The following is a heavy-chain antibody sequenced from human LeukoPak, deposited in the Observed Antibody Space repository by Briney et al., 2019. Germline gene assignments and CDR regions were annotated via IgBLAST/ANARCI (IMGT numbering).Heavy chain of an antibody. V-gene: IGHV1-69*04. CDR2: IIPILGIA. CDR3: ATDRFRGTNAFDI. Sequence: ASVKVSCKASGGTFSSYAISWVRQAPGQGLEWMGRIIPILGIANYAQKFQGRVTITADKSTSTAYMELSSLRSEDTAVYYCATDRFRGTNAFDIWGQGTMVTVSS. CDR1: GGTFSSYA. J-gene: IGHJ3*02. D-gene: IGHD3-10*01.